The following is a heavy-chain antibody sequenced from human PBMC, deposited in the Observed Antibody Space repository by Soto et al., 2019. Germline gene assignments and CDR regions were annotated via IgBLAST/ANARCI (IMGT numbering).Heavy chain of an antibody. CDR3: ARDCVGCSPHGNYYMDV. V-gene: IGHV3-15*07. CDR2: IKSKTDGGTT. Sequence: GGSLRLSCAASCFTFSNVWMNRVSQAPGKGLEWVGRIKSKTDGGTTDYAAPVKGRFTISRDNAKNSLYLQMNSLRAEDTAVYYCARDCVGCSPHGNYYMDVWGKGTTVTVSS. CDR1: CFTFSNVW. D-gene: IGHD3-10*01. J-gene: IGHJ6*03.